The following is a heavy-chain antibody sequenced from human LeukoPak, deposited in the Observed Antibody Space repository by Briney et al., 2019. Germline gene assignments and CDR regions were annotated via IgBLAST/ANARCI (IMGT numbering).Heavy chain of an antibody. CDR1: GGSISSHY. CDR3: GRDALVGYFSYYYMDV. D-gene: IGHD2-15*01. J-gene: IGHJ6*03. V-gene: IGHV4-59*11. CDR2: ISNSGST. Sequence: SETLSLTCTVSGGSISSHYWTWIRQSPVKGLEWIGDISNSGSTNYNPSLKSRVTISIDTSKNQFSLKLSSVTAADTAVYYCGRDALVGYFSYYYMDVWGKGTTVTVSS.